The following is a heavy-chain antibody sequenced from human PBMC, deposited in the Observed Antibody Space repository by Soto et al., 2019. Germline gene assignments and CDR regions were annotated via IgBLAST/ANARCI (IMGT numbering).Heavy chain of an antibody. J-gene: IGHJ3*02. CDR3: ARDLSGDYGALDT. V-gene: IGHV3-33*01. D-gene: IGHD4-17*01. CDR1: GFTFSSYG. CDR2: IWYDGSNK. Sequence: QVQLVESGGGVVQPGRSLRLSCAASGFTFSSYGMHWARQAPGKGLEWVAVIWYDGSNKVYADSVKGRFTISRDNSKNTLELQMNSLRAEDTAVYYCARDLSGDYGALDTWGQGTMVTVSS.